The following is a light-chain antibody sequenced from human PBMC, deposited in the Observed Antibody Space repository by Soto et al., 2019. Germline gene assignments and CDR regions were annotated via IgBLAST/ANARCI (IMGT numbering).Light chain of an antibody. Sequence: QSVLTQPPSVSAAPGQKVTISCSGSSSNIGNNYVSWYQHLPGTAPKLVTYDNNKRPSGIPDRFSGSKSGTSATLGITGLQTGDEADYYCGTWDSSLSAGVFGGGTKVTVL. CDR1: SSNIGNNY. J-gene: IGLJ3*02. V-gene: IGLV1-51*01. CDR3: GTWDSSLSAGV. CDR2: DNN.